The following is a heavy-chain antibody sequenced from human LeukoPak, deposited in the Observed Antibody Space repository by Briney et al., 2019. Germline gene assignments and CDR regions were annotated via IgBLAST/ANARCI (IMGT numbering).Heavy chain of an antibody. CDR2: IRYDGSNK. Sequence: GGSLRLSCAASGLTFSSYGMHWVRQAPGKGLEWVAFIRYDGSNKYYADSVKGRFTISRDNSKNTLYLQMNSLRAEDTAVYYCAKDRRAIEYSSQEVAFDYWGQGTLVTVSS. CDR3: AKDRRAIEYSSQEVAFDY. J-gene: IGHJ4*02. CDR1: GLTFSSYG. V-gene: IGHV3-30*02. D-gene: IGHD6-6*01.